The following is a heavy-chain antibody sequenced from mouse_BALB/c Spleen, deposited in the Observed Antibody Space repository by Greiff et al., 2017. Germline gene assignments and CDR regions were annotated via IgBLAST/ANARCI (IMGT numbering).Heavy chain of an antibody. Sequence: DVQLQESGPGLVKPSQSLSLTCSVTGYSITSGYYWNWIRQFPGNKLEWMGYISYDGSNNYNPSLKNRISITRDTSKNQFFLKLNSVTTEDTATYYCARGYGYDGYFDYWGQGTTLTVSS. D-gene: IGHD2-2*01. CDR2: ISYDGSN. J-gene: IGHJ2*01. CDR3: ARGYGYDGYFDY. CDR1: GYSITSGYY. V-gene: IGHV3-6*02.